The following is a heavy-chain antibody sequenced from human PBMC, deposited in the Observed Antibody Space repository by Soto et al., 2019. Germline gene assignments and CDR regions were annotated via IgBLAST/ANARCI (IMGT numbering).Heavy chain of an antibody. D-gene: IGHD1-26*01. CDR3: ARGGAMGVDY. Sequence: GGSLRLSCTASGFTFNTHLMHWVRQAPGKGLVWVSRIYFDGITTNYADSVKGRLTVSRDNAKNTVYLHVNTLRDEDTAVYYCARGGAMGVDYWGQGTLVTVSS. CDR2: IYFDGITT. V-gene: IGHV3-74*01. CDR1: GFTFNTHL. J-gene: IGHJ4*02.